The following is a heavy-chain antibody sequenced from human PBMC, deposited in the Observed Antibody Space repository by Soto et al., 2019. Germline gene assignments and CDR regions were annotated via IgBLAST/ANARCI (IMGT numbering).Heavy chain of an antibody. V-gene: IGHV4-31*03. CDR2: IYYSGST. Sequence: SETLSVTCTVSGGSISSGGYYWSWIRQHPGKGLEWIGYIYYSGSTYYNPSLKSRVTISVDTSKNQFSLKLSSVTAADTAVYYCARVWREGITMVSNWFDPWGQGTLVTVSS. J-gene: IGHJ5*02. D-gene: IGHD3-10*01. CDR1: GGSISSGGYY. CDR3: ARVWREGITMVSNWFDP.